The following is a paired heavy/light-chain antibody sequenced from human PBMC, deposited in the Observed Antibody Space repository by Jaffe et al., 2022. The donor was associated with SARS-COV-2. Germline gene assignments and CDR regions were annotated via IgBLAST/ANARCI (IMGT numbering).Light chain of an antibody. J-gene: IGKJ5*01. V-gene: IGKV1-39*01. CDR3: QQSYSTPVT. CDR1: QSISSY. CDR2: AAS. Sequence: DIQMTQSPSSLSASVGDRVTITCRASQSISSYLNWYQQKPGKAPNLLIFAASSLQSGVPSRFSGSGSGTDFTLTISSLQPEDFATYYCQQSYSTPVTFGQGTRLEIK.
Heavy chain of an antibody. CDR3: ARNPHYGDYDHGRNDY. Sequence: QVQLVESGGGLVKPGGSLRLSCAASGFTFKDYYMSWIRQAPGKGLEWVSYISSGGSSIHYADSVKGRFTISRDNAKNSLYLQMNSLRGEDTAVYYCARNPHYGDYDHGRNDYWGQGTLVTVSS. D-gene: IGHD4-17*01. CDR2: ISSGGSSI. J-gene: IGHJ4*02. CDR1: GFTFKDYY. V-gene: IGHV3-11*01.